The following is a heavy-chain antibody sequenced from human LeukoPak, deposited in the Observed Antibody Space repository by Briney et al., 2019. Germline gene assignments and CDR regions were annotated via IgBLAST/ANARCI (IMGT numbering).Heavy chain of an antibody. CDR3: ARDSLVGYYEWGASDAFDI. D-gene: IGHD3-22*01. Sequence: GGSLRLSCAASGFTFSSYAMHWVRQAPGKGLEWVAVISYDGSNKYYADSVKGRFTISRDNSKNTLYLQMNSLRAEDTAVYYCARDSLVGYYEWGASDAFDIWGQGTMVTVSS. J-gene: IGHJ3*02. V-gene: IGHV3-30-3*01. CDR2: ISYDGSNK. CDR1: GFTFSSYA.